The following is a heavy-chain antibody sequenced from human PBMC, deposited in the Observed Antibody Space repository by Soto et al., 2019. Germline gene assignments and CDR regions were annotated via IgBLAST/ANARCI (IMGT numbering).Heavy chain of an antibody. CDR3: ARPPRGIAAFYFDY. Sequence: SGPTLVNPTQTLTLTCTFSGFSLSTSGVGVGWIRQPPGKALEWLALIYWNDDKRYSPSLKSRLTITKDTSKNQVVLTVTNMDPVDTATYYCARPPRGIAAFYFDYWGQGTLVTVSA. CDR2: IYWNDDK. J-gene: IGHJ4*02. V-gene: IGHV2-5*01. D-gene: IGHD6-13*01. CDR1: GFSLSTSGVG.